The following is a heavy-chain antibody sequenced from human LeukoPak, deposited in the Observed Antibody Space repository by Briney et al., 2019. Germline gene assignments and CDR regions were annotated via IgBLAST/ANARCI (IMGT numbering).Heavy chain of an antibody. CDR2: ISAYNGNT. Sequence: ASVKVSCKASGYTFTSYGISWVRQAPGQGLEWMGWISAYNGNTNYAQELQGRVTMTTDTSTSTAYMELRSLRSDDTAVYYCARVVTIFGVVITSFDYWGQGTLVTVSS. CDR1: GYTFTSYG. CDR3: ARVVTIFGVVITSFDY. V-gene: IGHV1-18*01. J-gene: IGHJ4*02. D-gene: IGHD3-3*01.